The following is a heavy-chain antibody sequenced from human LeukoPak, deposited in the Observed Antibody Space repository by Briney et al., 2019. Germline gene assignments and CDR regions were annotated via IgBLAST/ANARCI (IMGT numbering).Heavy chain of an antibody. CDR3: ARGSANPGWFDP. V-gene: IGHV4-59*01. CDR1: GGSISSYY. CDR2: IYYSGST. D-gene: IGHD4/OR15-4a*01. Sequence: SETLSLTCTVSGGSISSYYWSWIRQPPGKGLEWIGYIYYSGSTNYNPSLKSRVTISVDTSKNQFSLKLSSVTAADTAVYYCARGSANPGWFDPWGQGTLVTVSS. J-gene: IGHJ5*02.